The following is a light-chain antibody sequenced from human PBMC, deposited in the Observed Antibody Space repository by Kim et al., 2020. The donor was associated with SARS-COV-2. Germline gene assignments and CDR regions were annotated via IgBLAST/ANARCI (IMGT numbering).Light chain of an antibody. V-gene: IGLV3-9*01. CDR2: GDS. J-gene: IGLJ3*02. CDR1: NIGTKN. Sequence: SYELTQPLPVSVALGQTARITCGGNNIGTKNVHWFQQKPGQAPVLVICGDSNRPSGIPERFSGSNSGNTATLTISRAQPGDEADYYCQVWDSSIGVFGGG. CDR3: QVWDSSIGV.